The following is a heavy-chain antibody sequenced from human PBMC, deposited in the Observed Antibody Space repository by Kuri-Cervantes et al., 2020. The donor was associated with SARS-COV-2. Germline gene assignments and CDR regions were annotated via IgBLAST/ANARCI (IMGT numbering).Heavy chain of an antibody. CDR2: IYSGGNT. D-gene: IGHD5-18*01. CDR1: GFTFSSYS. J-gene: IGHJ4*02. CDR3: ARAKSPNAALVPADY. V-gene: IGHV3-53*01. Sequence: GESLKISCAASGFTFSSYSMNWVRQAPGKGLECVSVIYSGGNTYYADSVKGRFTISRDSYKNTLYLQMNSLRAEDTAVYYCARAKSPNAALVPADYWGQGTLVTVSS.